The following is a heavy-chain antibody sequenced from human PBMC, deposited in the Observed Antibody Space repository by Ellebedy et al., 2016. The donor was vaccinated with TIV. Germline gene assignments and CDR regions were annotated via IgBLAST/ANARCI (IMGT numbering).Heavy chain of an antibody. CDR3: AREIIYGGYYFDY. D-gene: IGHD4-23*01. J-gene: IGHJ4*02. V-gene: IGHV3-33*01. CDR2: IWYDGNNK. CDR1: GFTFSSYG. Sequence: GESLKISCAASGFTFSSYGMHWVRQASGKGLEWVAVIWYDGNNKYYADSVKGRFTISRDDSKDTVYLQMNSLRADDTAVYYCAREIIYGGYYFDYWGQGTLVTVSS.